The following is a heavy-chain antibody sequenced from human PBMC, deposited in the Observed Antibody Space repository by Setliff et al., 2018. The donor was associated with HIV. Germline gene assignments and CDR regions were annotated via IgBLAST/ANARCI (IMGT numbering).Heavy chain of an antibody. V-gene: IGHV4-34*01. Sequence: PSETLSLTCGLNGLPFGNYYWNWIRQSPGKGLEWIVEVNHNGNINYNPSLQRRVTVSVDTSKPHYSLKMNSVTAADTAVYYCAITLVGVTTEMYWGQGTLVTVSS. D-gene: IGHD2-21*02. J-gene: IGHJ4*02. CDR1: GLPFGNYY. CDR2: VNHNGNI. CDR3: AITLVGVTTEMY.